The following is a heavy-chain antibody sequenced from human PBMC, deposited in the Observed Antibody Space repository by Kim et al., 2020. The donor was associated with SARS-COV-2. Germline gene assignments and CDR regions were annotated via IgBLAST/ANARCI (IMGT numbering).Heavy chain of an antibody. Sequence: GGSLRLSCAASGFTVSSNYMSWVRQAPGKGLEWVSLIYSGGSTYYADSVKGRFTISRDNSKNTLYLQMNSLRAADTAVYYCARSYGDYYLDYWGQGTLVTVSS. D-gene: IGHD4-17*01. CDR3: ARSYGDYYLDY. J-gene: IGHJ4*02. CDR2: IYSGGST. V-gene: IGHV3-66*01. CDR1: GFTVSSNY.